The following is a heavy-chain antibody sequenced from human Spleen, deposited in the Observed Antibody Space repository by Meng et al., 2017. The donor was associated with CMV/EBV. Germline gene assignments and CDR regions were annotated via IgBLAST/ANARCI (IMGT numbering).Heavy chain of an antibody. J-gene: IGHJ3*02. D-gene: IGHD2-21*01. CDR1: GGSISSYY. CDR2: IYHSGSA. Sequence: GSLRLSCTVSGGSISSYYWSWIRQPPGKGLEWIANIYHSGSAYYNPSLKSRVTISIDTSKNQVSLKLTSVTAADTAVYFCARDDEGDCGSDCYHDALDIWGQGTMVTVSS. CDR3: ARDDEGDCGSDCYHDALDI. V-gene: IGHV4-59*12.